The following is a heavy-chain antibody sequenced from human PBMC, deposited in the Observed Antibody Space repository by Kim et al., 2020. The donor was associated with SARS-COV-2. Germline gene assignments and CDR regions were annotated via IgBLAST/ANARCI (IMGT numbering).Heavy chain of an antibody. CDR1: GGSISSSSYY. V-gene: IGHV4-39*01. Sequence: SETLSLTCTVSGGSISSSSYYWGWIRQPPGKGLEWIGSIYYSGSTYYNPSLKSRVTISVDTSKNQFSLKLSSVTAADTAVYYCARRERVRGRSYPWGQGTLVTVSS. J-gene: IGHJ5*02. D-gene: IGHD3-10*01. CDR2: IYYSGST. CDR3: ARRERVRGRSYP.